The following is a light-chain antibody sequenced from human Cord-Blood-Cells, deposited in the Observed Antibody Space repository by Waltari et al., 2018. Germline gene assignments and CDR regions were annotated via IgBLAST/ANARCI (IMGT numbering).Light chain of an antibody. J-gene: IGLJ3*02. CDR1: SSDGGGYNH. V-gene: IGLV2-14*01. Sequence: QSALTQPASVSGSPGPSITISCTGPSSDGGGYNHVSWYQQHPGKAPKLMIYDVSNRPSGVSNRFSGSKAGNTASLTISGLQAEDEADYYCSSYTSSSFWVFGGGTKLTVL. CDR2: DVS. CDR3: SSYTSSSFWV.